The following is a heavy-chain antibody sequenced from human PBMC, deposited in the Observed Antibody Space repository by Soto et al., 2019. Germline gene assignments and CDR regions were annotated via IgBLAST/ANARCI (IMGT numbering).Heavy chain of an antibody. CDR1: GGSISSYY. V-gene: IGHV4-4*07. D-gene: IGHD3-22*01. Sequence: SETLSLTGTLSGGSISSYYWSWIRQPAGKGLEWIGRIYTSVSTNYNPSIKSRVTMSVDPSKNQFSLHLSSVTAPDTAVSYCGRDTERSYSDSSGRASQDYVLDYLRVGTRVTVFS. CDR2: IYTSVST. CDR3: GRDTERSYSDSSGRASQDYVLDY. J-gene: IGHJ4*02.